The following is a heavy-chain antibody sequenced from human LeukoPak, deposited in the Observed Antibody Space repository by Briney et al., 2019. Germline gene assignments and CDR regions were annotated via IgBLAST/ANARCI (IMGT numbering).Heavy chain of an antibody. V-gene: IGHV1-2*02. CDR2: INPNSGVT. CDR1: RYTFTGYY. Sequence: ASVKVSCKTSRYTFTGYYIHWVRQAPGQGLEWMGWINPNSGVTNYAQKFQGRVTMTRVTSISSAYMELSRLRSDDTAVYYCARDLGSSGIDPWGQGTLVTVSS. D-gene: IGHD1-26*01. CDR3: ARDLGSSGIDP. J-gene: IGHJ5*02.